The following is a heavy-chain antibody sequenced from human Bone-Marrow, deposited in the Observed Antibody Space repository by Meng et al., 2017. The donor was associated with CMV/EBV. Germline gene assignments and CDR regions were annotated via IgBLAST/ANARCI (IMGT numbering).Heavy chain of an antibody. V-gene: IGHV1-18*01. CDR3: ARGGGESKFDF. Sequence: ASVKVSCKTSGYIFGEYDINWVRQAPGQGLEWMGCVSADNGDTKYAQKVQDRVRLTRDTYTKTAYMELRTLRSDDTAIYYCARGGGESKFDFWVQGTLVTVPS. CDR1: GYIFGEYD. D-gene: IGHD3-10*01. CDR2: VSADNGDT. J-gene: IGHJ4*02.